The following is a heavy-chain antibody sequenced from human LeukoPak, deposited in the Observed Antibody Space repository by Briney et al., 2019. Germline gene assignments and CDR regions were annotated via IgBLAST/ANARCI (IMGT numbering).Heavy chain of an antibody. Sequence: GGSLRLSCAASGFTLSSYAMSWVRQAPGEGLESVSTISGSGGSTYYADSVKGRFTISRDNSKNSLYLQMNSLRAGDTAVYYCAKYTVGAAHDAFDIWGQGTMVTVSS. V-gene: IGHV3-23*01. CDR2: ISGSGGST. CDR1: GFTLSSYA. CDR3: AKYTVGAAHDAFDI. J-gene: IGHJ3*02. D-gene: IGHD1-26*01.